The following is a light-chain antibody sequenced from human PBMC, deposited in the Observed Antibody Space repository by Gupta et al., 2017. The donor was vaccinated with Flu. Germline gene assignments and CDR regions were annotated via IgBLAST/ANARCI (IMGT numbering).Light chain of an antibody. J-gene: IGKJ2*01. Sequence: DIQMTQSPSSVSASVGDRVTSTCRASQVISSWLAWYQQKPGKAPKLLIYAASSLQSGVPSRFSGSGSGTDFTLTIGSLQPEDFATYYCQQANSPPSFGPGTKLEIK. CDR2: AAS. CDR1: QVISSW. CDR3: QQANSPPS. V-gene: IGKV1-12*02.